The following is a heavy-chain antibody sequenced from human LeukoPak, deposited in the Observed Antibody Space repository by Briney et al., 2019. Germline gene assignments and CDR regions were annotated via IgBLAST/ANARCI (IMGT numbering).Heavy chain of an antibody. D-gene: IGHD4-17*01. CDR2: IYSGGST. Sequence: PGGSLRLSCAASGFTVSNNYMSWFRQAPGKGLEWVSVIYSGGSTYYADSVKGRFTISRDNSKNTLYLQMNSLRAEDTAVYYCARDSYVDSEAVRWFDPWGQGTLVTVSS. V-gene: IGHV3-66*01. CDR3: ARDSYVDSEAVRWFDP. J-gene: IGHJ5*02. CDR1: GFTVSNNY.